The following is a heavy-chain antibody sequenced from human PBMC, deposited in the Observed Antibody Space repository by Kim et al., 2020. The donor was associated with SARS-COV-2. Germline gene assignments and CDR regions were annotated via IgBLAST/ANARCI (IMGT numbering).Heavy chain of an antibody. CDR3: AKAMIVVVTPFDY. CDR1: GFTFSSYA. D-gene: IGHD3-22*01. Sequence: GGSLRLSCAASGFTFSSYAMSWVRQAPGKGLEWVSAISGSGGSTYYADSVKGLFTISRDNSKNTLYLQMNSLRAEDTAVYYCAKAMIVVVTPFDYWGQGTLVTVSS. J-gene: IGHJ4*02. V-gene: IGHV3-23*01. CDR2: ISGSGGST.